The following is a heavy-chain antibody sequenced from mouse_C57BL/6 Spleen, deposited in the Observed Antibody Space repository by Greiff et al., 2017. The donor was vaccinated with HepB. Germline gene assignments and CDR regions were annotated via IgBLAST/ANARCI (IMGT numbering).Heavy chain of an antibody. CDR3: ALFITTVVEGY. CDR2: IYPGDGDT. J-gene: IGHJ2*01. D-gene: IGHD1-1*01. V-gene: IGHV1-82*01. CDR1: GYAFSSSW. Sequence: QVQLQQSGPELVKPGASVKISCKASGYAFSSSWMNWVKQRPGKGLEWIGRIYPGDGDTNYNGKFKGKATLTADKSSSTAYMQLSSLTSEDSAVYYCALFITTVVEGYWGQGTPLTVSS.